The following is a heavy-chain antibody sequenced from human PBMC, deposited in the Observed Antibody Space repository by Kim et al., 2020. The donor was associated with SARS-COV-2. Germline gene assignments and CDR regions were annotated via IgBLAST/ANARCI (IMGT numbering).Heavy chain of an antibody. J-gene: IGHJ6*03. CDR3: ARDLGHLNGAYYYYMDV. V-gene: IGHV4-59*01. CDR2: IYYSGST. CDR1: GGSISSYY. Sequence: SETLSLTCTVCGGSISSYYWSWIRQPPGKGLEWIGYIYYSGSTNYNPSLKSRVTISVDTSKNQFSLKLSSVTAADTAVYYCARDLGHLNGAYYYYMDVWGKGTTVTVSS. D-gene: IGHD3-10*01.